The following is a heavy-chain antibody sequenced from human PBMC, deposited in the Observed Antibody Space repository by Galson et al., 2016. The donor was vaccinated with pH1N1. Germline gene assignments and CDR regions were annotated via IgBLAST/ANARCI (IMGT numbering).Heavy chain of an antibody. Sequence: SLRLSCAASGFTFSSYAMTWVRQAPGKGLQWVSTISSSYGNMFYADSVRGRFTISRDNSKNTLYLQLNSLRAEDTALYYCARDHVYSDYFERFFDLWGRGTLVTVSS. V-gene: IGHV3-23*01. CDR1: GFTFSSYA. D-gene: IGHD4-11*01. CDR2: ISSSYGNM. J-gene: IGHJ2*01. CDR3: ARDHVYSDYFERFFDL.